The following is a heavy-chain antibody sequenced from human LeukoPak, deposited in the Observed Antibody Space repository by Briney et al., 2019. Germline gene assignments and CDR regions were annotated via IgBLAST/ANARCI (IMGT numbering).Heavy chain of an antibody. J-gene: IGHJ3*02. CDR2: IYYSGST. Sequence: SETLSLTCTVSGGSISSGDYYWSWIRQPPGKGLEWIGYIYYSGSTYYNPSLKSRVTISVDTSKNQFSLKLSSVTAADTAVYYCARVLEYYYDSRGYDDAFDSWGQGTMVTVSS. CDR1: GGSISSGDYY. V-gene: IGHV4-30-4*01. D-gene: IGHD3-22*01. CDR3: ARVLEYYYDSRGYDDAFDS.